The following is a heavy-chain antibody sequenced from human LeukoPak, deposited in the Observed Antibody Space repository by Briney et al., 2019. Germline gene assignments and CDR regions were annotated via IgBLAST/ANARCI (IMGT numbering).Heavy chain of an antibody. CDR3: ARLPGTPIEEGTDY. V-gene: IGHV4-39*01. CDR1: GASISSSSYY. Sequence: SETLSLTCTVSGASISSSSYYWGWIRQPPGKGPEWIGGIHYSGTTYYNPSLTSPVTISVDTPKNQFFLKLNSVTAADTAVYYCARLPGTPIEEGTDYWGQGTLVSVSS. D-gene: IGHD3-10*01. CDR2: IHYSGTT. J-gene: IGHJ4*02.